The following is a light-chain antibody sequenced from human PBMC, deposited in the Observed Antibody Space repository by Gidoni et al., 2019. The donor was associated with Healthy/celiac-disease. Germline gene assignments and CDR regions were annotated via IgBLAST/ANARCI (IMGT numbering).Light chain of an antibody. CDR1: ALPKLY. V-gene: IGLV3-25*02. Sequence: SSELTQPLSVSVSPGQTARSTCPGDALPKLYAYCYQQKPGQAPVLVIYKYSESPSGIPERFSGSSSGTTVTLTISGVQAEDEADYYCQSADSSGTYPVVFGGGTKLTVL. CDR2: KYS. J-gene: IGLJ2*01. CDR3: QSADSSGTYPVV.